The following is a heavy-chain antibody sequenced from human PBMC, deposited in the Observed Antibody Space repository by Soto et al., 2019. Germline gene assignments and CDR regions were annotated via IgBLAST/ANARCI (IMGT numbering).Heavy chain of an antibody. Sequence: EVQLLESGGGGVPPGGSLRLSCAASGFIFSDYAMTWVRQTPGKGLEWVSAITSSGSSTYFADSLKGRITISRDNSKNTLSLQMDSLRVEDTAIYYCAKGVEGYVVSSFDSWGQGALVTVSS. CDR2: ITSSGSST. CDR3: AKGVEGYVVSSFDS. CDR1: GFIFSDYA. V-gene: IGHV3-23*01. D-gene: IGHD5-12*01. J-gene: IGHJ4*02.